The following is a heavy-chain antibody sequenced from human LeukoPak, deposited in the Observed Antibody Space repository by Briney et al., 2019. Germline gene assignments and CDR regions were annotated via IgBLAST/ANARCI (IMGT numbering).Heavy chain of an antibody. Sequence: GGSLRLSCAASGFTFSSFAMSWVRQAPGKGLEWVSTIVGSGDSTYYADSVKGRFTISRDNSKNTLYLQMNSLRAEDTAVYYCANTYSSSWYPLFDSWGQGTLVTVSS. V-gene: IGHV3-23*01. D-gene: IGHD6-13*01. CDR3: ANTYSSSWYPLFDS. CDR2: IVGSGDST. J-gene: IGHJ4*02. CDR1: GFTFSSFA.